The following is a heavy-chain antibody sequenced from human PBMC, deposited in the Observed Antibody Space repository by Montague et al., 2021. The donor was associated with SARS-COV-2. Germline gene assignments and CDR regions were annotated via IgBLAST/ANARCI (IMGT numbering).Heavy chain of an antibody. CDR1: GFSLSTSGMC. Sequence: PALVKPTQTLTLTCTFSGFSLSTSGMCVSWIRQPPGKALEWLALXXWDDDKFYSTSLKTRLTISKDTSKNQMVLTMTNMDPVDTATYYCARVRYFDTTFDYWGQGTLVTVSS. V-gene: IGHV2-70*01. J-gene: IGHJ4*02. CDR2: XXWDDDK. D-gene: IGHD3-9*01. CDR3: ARVRYFDTTFDY.